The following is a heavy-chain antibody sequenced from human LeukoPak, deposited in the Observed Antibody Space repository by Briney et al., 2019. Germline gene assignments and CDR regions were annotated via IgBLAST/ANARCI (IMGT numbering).Heavy chain of an antibody. V-gene: IGHV1-69*05. CDR3: ARDSSSTWAHGY. CDR1: GGTFSSYA. CDR2: IIPIFGTA. J-gene: IGHJ4*02. Sequence: GASVKVSCKASGGTFSSYAISWVRQAPGQGLECMGGIIPIFGTANYAQKFQGRVTITTDESTSTAYMELSSLRSEDTAVYYCARDSSSTWAHGYWGQGTLVTVSS. D-gene: IGHD6-13*01.